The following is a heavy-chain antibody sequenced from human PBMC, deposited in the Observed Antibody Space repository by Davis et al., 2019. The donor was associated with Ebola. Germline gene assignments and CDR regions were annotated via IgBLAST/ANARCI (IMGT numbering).Heavy chain of an antibody. D-gene: IGHD6-13*01. Sequence: PGGSLRLSCAASGFTFSSYGMHWVRQAPGKGLEWVAVIWYDGSNKYYADSVKGRFTISRDNSKNTLYLQMNSLRAEDTAVYYCAREQQLEGYGMDVWGQGTTVTVSS. CDR1: GFTFSSYG. V-gene: IGHV3-33*01. CDR3: AREQQLEGYGMDV. CDR2: IWYDGSNK. J-gene: IGHJ6*02.